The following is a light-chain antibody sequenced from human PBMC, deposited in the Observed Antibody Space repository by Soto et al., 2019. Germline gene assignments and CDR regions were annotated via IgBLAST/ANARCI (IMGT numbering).Light chain of an antibody. CDR2: DVS. Sequence: QSALTQPASVSGSPGQSITISCTGTSSDVGRYNYVSWYQQHPGKAPKLIIYDVSYRPSGVSDRFSGSKSGNTASLTISGLQAEDEADYYCSSYTGSSPSFGGGTKLTVL. CDR3: SSYTGSSPS. J-gene: IGLJ3*02. CDR1: SSDVGRYNY. V-gene: IGLV2-14*01.